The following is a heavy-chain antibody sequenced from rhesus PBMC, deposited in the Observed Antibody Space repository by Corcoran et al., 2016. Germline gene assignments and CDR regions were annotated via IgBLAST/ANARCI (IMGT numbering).Heavy chain of an antibody. D-gene: IGHD3-34*01. V-gene: IGHV4-160*01. CDR3: ARQITGGYYFDY. CDR2: IRSGGNT. CDR1: GGSVSGYW. Sequence: QVQLQQWGEGLVKSSETLSLTCAVYGGSVSGYWWGCIRQPPGKGLQWIGRIRSGGNTNYNPSLKSRVTISIDTSKNQFSLKLTSVTAADTAVYYCARQITGGYYFDYWGQGVLVTVSS. J-gene: IGHJ4*01.